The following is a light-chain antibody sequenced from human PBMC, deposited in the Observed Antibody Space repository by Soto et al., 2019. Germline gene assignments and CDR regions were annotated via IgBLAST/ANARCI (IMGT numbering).Light chain of an antibody. J-gene: IGLJ2*01. Sequence: QSVLTQPPSESGTPGQRVTISCSGSRSNIGRNTVNWYQQLPGTAPKFLIYSNNQRPSGVPKRFSGSKSGTSASLAISGLQSEDEADYYCATWDDSLKGHVVFGGGTQLTVL. CDR2: SNN. V-gene: IGLV1-44*01. CDR1: RSNIGRNT. CDR3: ATWDDSLKGHVV.